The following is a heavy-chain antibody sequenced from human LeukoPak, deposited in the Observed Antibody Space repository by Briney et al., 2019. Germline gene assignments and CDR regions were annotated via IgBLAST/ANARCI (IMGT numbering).Heavy chain of an antibody. CDR3: ARRQEWWAAAAGIPERSRKEKKKNYYYYYMDV. D-gene: IGHD6-13*01. CDR1: GGSFSGYY. CDR2: INHSGST. V-gene: IGHV4-34*01. J-gene: IGHJ6*03. Sequence: SETLSLTCAVYGGSFSGYYWSWIRQPPGKGLEWIGEINHSGSTNYNPSLKSRVTISVDTSKNQFSLKLSSVTAADTAVYYCARRQEWWAAAAGIPERSRKEKKKNYYYYYMDVWGKGTTVTVSS.